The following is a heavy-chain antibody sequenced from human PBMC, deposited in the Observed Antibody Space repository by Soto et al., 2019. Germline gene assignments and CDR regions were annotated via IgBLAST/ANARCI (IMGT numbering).Heavy chain of an antibody. D-gene: IGHD2-15*01. CDR3: ARVRDCSGGTCYSGWFDP. J-gene: IGHJ5*02. CDR2: ISNRGRP. Sequence: VQLQESGPGLVKPSETLSLTCAVSGGSISCYYWSWLRQPPGRGLEWLGHISNRGRPNYNPSLKSRVTISGDTAKRQRSRKLSSVTAADTAVYYCARVRDCSGGTCYSGWFDPWGQGTPDTVST. V-gene: IGHV4-4*07. CDR1: GGSISCYY.